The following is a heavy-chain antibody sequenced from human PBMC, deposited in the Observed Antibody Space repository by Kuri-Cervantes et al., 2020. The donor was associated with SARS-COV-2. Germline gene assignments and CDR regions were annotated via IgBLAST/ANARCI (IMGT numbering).Heavy chain of an antibody. J-gene: IGHJ6*02. D-gene: IGHD3-10*01. CDR1: GGSISSSSYY. Sequence: SETLSLTCTVSGGSISSSSYYWGWIRQPPGKGLEWIGSIYYSGSTNYNPSLKSRVTISVDTSKNQFSLKLSSVTAADTAVYYCATSYGGSGSYYYGMDVWGQGTTVTVSS. CDR2: IYYSGST. V-gene: IGHV4-39*07. CDR3: ATSYGGSGSYYYGMDV.